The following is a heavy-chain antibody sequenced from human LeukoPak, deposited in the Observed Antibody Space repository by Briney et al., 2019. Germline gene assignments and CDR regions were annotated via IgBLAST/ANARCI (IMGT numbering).Heavy chain of an antibody. J-gene: IGHJ4*02. CDR1: GITFGSYW. Sequence: SGGSLRLSCAASGITFGSYWMTWVRQAPGKGLECVANIKADGSERYYVDSVEGRFTISRDNAKNSLFLEMNSLRAEDTAVYYCARGRMSVAGSYEYWGQGTLVTVSS. CDR3: ARGRMSVAGSYEY. V-gene: IGHV3-7*05. D-gene: IGHD6-19*01. CDR2: IKADGSER.